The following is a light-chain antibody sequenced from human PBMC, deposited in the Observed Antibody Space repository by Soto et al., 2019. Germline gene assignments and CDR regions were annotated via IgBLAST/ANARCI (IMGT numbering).Light chain of an antibody. V-gene: IGKV1-39*01. CDR1: QSISSY. J-gene: IGKJ5*01. Sequence: DIQTTQSPSSLSASVGDRVTNTCRASQSISSYLNWYQQKPGKAPKLLIYAASSLQSGVPSRFSGSGSGRDFTLTISSLKPEDFATYYCQQSFSTPTFGQGTRLEI. CDR2: AAS. CDR3: QQSFSTPT.